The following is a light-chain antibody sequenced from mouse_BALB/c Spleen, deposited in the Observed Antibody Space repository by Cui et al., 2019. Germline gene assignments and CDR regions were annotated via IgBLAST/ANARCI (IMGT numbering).Light chain of an antibody. CDR3: QHFWSTPPT. CDR2: NAK. Sequence: DIQMTPSPATLSASVGETVAITCRASRKIHNYLAWYQQKQGNSPQLLVYNAKTLADGVPSRFSGSGSGTQYSLKINSLQPEDFGSYYCQHFWSTPPTFGAGTKLELK. J-gene: IGKJ5*01. V-gene: IGKV12-41*01. CDR1: RKIHNY.